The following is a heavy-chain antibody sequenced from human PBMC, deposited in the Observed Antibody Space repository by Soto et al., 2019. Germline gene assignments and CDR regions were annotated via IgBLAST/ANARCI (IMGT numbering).Heavy chain of an antibody. CDR2: IYYSGST. J-gene: IGHJ6*02. D-gene: IGHD6-13*01. CDR1: GGSISSYY. Sequence: SETLSLTCTVSGGSISSYYWSWIRQPPGKGLEWIGYIYYSGSTNYNPSLKSRVTISVDTSKNQFSLKLSSVTAADTAVYYCARCGSSSWYDYYYNYGMDVWGQGTTVTGSS. V-gene: IGHV4-59*01. CDR3: ARCGSSSWYDYYYNYGMDV.